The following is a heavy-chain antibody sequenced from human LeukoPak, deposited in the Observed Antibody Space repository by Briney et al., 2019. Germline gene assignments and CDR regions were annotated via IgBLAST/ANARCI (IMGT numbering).Heavy chain of an antibody. CDR2: INPNSGGT. CDR1: GYTFTSYD. Sequence: ASVKVSCKASGYTFTSYDINWVRQATGQGLEWMGRINPNSGGTNYAQKFQGRVTMTRDTSISTAYMELSRLRSDDTAVYYCARGSTVTTLQNYYYMDVWGKGTTVTVSS. V-gene: IGHV1-2*06. D-gene: IGHD4-17*01. J-gene: IGHJ6*03. CDR3: ARGSTVTTLQNYYYMDV.